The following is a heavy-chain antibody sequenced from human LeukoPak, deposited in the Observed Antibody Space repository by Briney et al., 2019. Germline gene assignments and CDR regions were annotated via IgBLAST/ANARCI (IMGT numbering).Heavy chain of an antibody. V-gene: IGHV3-7*01. CDR3: ARRDHGDYGEEY. J-gene: IGHJ4*02. D-gene: IGHD4-17*01. CDR2: IKQDGSEK. Sequence: GGSLRLSCAASGFTLSSYWMTSVRESPGPGLEWLANIKQDGSEKYYAAPVKGRFTISRDNAKNSLSLQMNSLRAEDTAVYYCARRDHGDYGEEYWGQGTLVTVSS. CDR1: GFTLSSYW.